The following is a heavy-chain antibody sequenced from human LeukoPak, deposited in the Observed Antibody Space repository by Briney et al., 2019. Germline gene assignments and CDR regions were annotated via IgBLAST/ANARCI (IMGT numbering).Heavy chain of an antibody. CDR3: AKTLRVVGDYFDY. V-gene: IGHV3-23*01. CDR2: TSYSGDST. J-gene: IGHJ4*02. D-gene: IGHD2-15*01. Sequence: GGSLRLSCAASGFTFSSYAMSWVRQAPGKGLEWVSTTSYSGDSTYYADSVKGRFTIFRDNSKNTLYLQMNSLRAEDTAVYYCAKTLRVVGDYFDYWGQGTLVTVSS. CDR1: GFTFSSYA.